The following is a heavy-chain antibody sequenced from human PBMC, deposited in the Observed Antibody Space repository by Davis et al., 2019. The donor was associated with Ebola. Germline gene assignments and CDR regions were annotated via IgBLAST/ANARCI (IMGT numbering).Heavy chain of an antibody. V-gene: IGHV3-48*03. CDR3: TLTFGYSSSSFDY. D-gene: IGHD6-6*01. Sequence: GESLKISCAASGFTFSSYEMNWVRQAPGKGLEWVSYISSSGSTIYYADSVKGRFTISRDNAKNSLYLQMNSLRDEDTAVYYCTLTFGYSSSSFDYWGQGTLVTVSS. J-gene: IGHJ4*02. CDR2: ISSSGSTI. CDR1: GFTFSSYE.